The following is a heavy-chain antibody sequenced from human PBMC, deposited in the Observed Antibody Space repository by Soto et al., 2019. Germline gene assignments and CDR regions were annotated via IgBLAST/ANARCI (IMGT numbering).Heavy chain of an antibody. D-gene: IGHD6-13*01. J-gene: IGHJ5*02. CDR1: GYTFTSYG. CDR3: ARDRGAADGYNWFDP. CDR2: ISAYNGNT. V-gene: IGHV1-18*01. Sequence: ASVKVSCKASGYTFTSYGISWVRQAPGQGLEWMGWISAYNGNTNYAQKLQGRVTMTTDTSTSTAYMELRSLRSDDTAVYYCARDRGAADGYNWFDPRGQGTLVTVSS.